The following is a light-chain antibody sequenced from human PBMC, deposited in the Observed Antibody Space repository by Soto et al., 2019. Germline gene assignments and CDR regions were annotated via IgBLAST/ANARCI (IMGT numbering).Light chain of an antibody. CDR3: LQYNEWPLT. CDR2: LAS. CDR1: QSVRSK. Sequence: ERVRTQSPATLSVSPGERATLSCRASQSVRSKLAWYQQKPGQAPSLLIYLASTRATGIPTRFTGSGSGTEFTLTISSLQSEDSAVYYCLQYNEWPLTFGGGTKVDIK. V-gene: IGKV3-15*01. J-gene: IGKJ4*01.